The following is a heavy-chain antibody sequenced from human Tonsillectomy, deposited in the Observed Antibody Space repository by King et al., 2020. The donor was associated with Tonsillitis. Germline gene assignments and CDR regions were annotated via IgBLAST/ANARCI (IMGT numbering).Heavy chain of an antibody. Sequence: VQLVESGGGLVQPGGSLRLSCVATGFTFRNYAMSWVRQAPGKGLEWVSDIYSGGSSTYYADSVKGRFTISRDNSKNTLYLQMNSLRAEDTAVYYCAKAQGGMAFDIWGQGTMVTVSS. CDR2: IYSGGSST. D-gene: IGHD1-26*01. CDR1: GFTFRNYA. V-gene: IGHV3-23*03. J-gene: IGHJ3*02. CDR3: AKAQGGMAFDI.